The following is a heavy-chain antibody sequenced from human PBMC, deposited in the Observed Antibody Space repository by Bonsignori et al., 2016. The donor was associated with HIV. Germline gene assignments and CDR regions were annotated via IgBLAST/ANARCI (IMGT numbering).Heavy chain of an antibody. V-gene: IGHV3-11*01. J-gene: IGHJ5*02. CDR2: ISGSGDET. CDR1: GFTFSDRF. Sequence: GGSLRLSCVASGFTFSDRFMSWIRQTPGKRLEWLSYISGSGDETYYADSVKGRFTISRDNSRNSVYLQMNDLGVDDTAIYYCARLYDRSCEPWGQGTLVTVSS. D-gene: IGHD3-22*01. CDR3: ARLYDRSCEP.